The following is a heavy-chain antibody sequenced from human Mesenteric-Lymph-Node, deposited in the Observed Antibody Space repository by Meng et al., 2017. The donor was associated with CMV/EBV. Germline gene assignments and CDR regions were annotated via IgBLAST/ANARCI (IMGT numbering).Heavy chain of an antibody. CDR1: GYTFTGYY. CDR2: INPNSGGT. D-gene: IGHD6-13*01. V-gene: IGHV1-2*02. Sequence: ASVTVSCKASGYTFTGYYIHWVRQAPGQGLEWMGWINPNSGGTNYAQKFQGRVTMTRDTSISTAYMELNRLRSDDTAVYYCARRWSSSWYNWFDTWGQGTLVTVSS. J-gene: IGHJ5*02. CDR3: ARRWSSSWYNWFDT.